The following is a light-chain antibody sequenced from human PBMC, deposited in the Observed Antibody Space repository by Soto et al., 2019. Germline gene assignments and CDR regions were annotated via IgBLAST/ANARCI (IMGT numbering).Light chain of an antibody. V-gene: IGKV3-20*01. CDR3: QQYGSYPLT. Sequence: EVVLTQSPGALSLSPGERATLSCRAGHSVDSSYFAWYQQRPGQAPRLLIYETSSRATGIPDRFSGSGSGTDFTLTVSRLEPEDFAVYFCQQYGSYPLTFGGGTKVDIK. CDR2: ETS. CDR1: HSVDSSY. J-gene: IGKJ4*01.